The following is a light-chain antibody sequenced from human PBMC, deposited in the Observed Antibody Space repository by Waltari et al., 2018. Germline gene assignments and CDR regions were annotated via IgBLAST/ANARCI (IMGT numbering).Light chain of an antibody. CDR1: QSVSSK. Sequence: EIVMTLSPATLSVSQGERATLSCRASQSVSSKLAWCQQKTGQDPGLLIYGASTRATGIPARFSGSGSGTDFTLIISSLQSEDFADYDCQQLNNWPFTFGPGTKVDIK. J-gene: IGKJ3*01. CDR2: GAS. V-gene: IGKV3-15*01. CDR3: QQLNNWPFT.